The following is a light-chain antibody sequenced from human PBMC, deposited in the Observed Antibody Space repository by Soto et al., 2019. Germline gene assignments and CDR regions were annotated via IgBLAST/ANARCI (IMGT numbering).Light chain of an antibody. J-gene: IGKJ1*01. CDR3: QQYNSYSQT. CDR2: DAS. CDR1: QSISSW. V-gene: IGKV1-5*01. Sequence: DIQMTQSPSTLSASVGDRVTITCRASQSISSWLAWYQQKPGKAPNLLIYDASALESGVPSRFSGSGSGTAFTLTISSLQPDDFAAYYCQQYNSYSQTFGQGTKVEIK.